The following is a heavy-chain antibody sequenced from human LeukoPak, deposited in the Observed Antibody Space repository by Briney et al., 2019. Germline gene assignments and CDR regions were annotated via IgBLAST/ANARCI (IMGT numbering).Heavy chain of an antibody. V-gene: IGHV3-7*01. CDR3: ARGPDYYETTGYYSPY. Sequence: GGSLRLSCVVSGFTFSNYWMSWVRQAPGKGLEWVATIRQDGSDKYFLDSVRGRFTISRDNAENSLYLQMNSLRADDTAVYYCARGPDYYETTGYYSPYWGQGTLVTVSS. CDR2: IRQDGSDK. D-gene: IGHD3-22*01. CDR1: GFTFSNYW. J-gene: IGHJ4*02.